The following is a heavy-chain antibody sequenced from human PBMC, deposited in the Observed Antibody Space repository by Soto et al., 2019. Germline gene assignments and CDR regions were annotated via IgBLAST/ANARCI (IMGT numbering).Heavy chain of an antibody. V-gene: IGHV3-33*01. J-gene: IGHJ4*02. CDR3: ARDLSGPLDY. CDR2: IWYDGSNK. Sequence: QVQLVESGGGVVQPGRSLRLSCAASGFTFSNYCMHWVRQAPGKGLEWVAGIWYDGSNKFYADSVKGRFTISRDTSKNTLYLQMNSLRVEDTAVYYCARDLSGPLDYWGQGTLVTVSS. D-gene: IGHD3-16*01. CDR1: GFTFSNYC.